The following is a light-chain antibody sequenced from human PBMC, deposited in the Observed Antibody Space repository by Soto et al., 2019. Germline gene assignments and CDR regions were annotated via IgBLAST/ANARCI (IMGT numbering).Light chain of an antibody. CDR3: TSYAGSNNFV. CDR2: EVS. J-gene: IGLJ1*01. CDR1: SSDVGDYNY. V-gene: IGLV2-8*01. Sequence: QSVLTQPPSASGSPGQSVTISCTGTSSDVGDYNYVSWYQQHPGKAPKLMIYEVSKRPSGVPDRFSGSKSGNTASLTVSGLQAEDEADYYRTSYAGSNNFVFGTGTKLTVL.